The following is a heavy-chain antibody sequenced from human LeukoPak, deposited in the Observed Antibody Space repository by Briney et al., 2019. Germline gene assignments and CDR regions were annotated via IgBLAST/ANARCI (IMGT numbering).Heavy chain of an antibody. D-gene: IGHD5-24*01. CDR3: ARREMATTYWYFDL. Sequence: SEALSLTCTVSGGSISSYYWSWIRQPPGKGLEWIGYIYYSGSTNYNPSLKSRVTISVDTSKNQFSLKLSSVTAADTAVYYCARREMATTYWYFDLWGRGTLVTVSS. V-gene: IGHV4-59*08. CDR2: IYYSGST. CDR1: GGSISSYY. J-gene: IGHJ2*01.